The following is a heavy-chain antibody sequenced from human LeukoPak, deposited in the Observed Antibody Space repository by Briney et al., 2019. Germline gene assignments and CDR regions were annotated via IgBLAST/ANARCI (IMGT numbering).Heavy chain of an antibody. CDR3: ARAPGGFHGDYSPIAY. D-gene: IGHD4-17*01. CDR1: GFTFGNYA. V-gene: IGHV3-23*01. Sequence: GGSLRLSCEASGFTFGNYAMTWVRQAPGKGLEWVSTISGTGSSTYYADSAKGRFTISRDNSQNTLYLQMNSLRADETAIYYCARAPGGFHGDYSPIAYWGQGTLVTVSS. CDR2: ISGTGSST. J-gene: IGHJ4*02.